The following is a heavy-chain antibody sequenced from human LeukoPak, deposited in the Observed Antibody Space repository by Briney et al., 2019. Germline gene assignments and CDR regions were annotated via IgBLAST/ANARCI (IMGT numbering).Heavy chain of an antibody. CDR2: INPNSGGT. V-gene: IGHV1-2*02. CDR1: GYTFTGYY. Sequence: ASVKVSCKASGYTFTGYYMHWVRQAPGQGLEWMGWINPNSGGTNYAQKFQGRVTMTRDTSISTAYMELSRLRSDDTAVYCCARETGYSYGTFDYWGQGTLVTVSS. CDR3: ARETGYSYGTFDY. J-gene: IGHJ4*02. D-gene: IGHD5-18*01.